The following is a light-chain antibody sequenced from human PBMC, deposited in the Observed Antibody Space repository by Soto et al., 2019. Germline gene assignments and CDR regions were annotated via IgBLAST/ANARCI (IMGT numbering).Light chain of an antibody. J-gene: IGKJ5*01. Sequence: EIVMTQSPATLSVSPGERATLSCRASQSVSGNLAWYQQKPCQSPRLLIYVASSRATGIPVRFSGSGSGTEFTLPISSLQSEDFAVYYCQQYNNWPFITFGQGTRLEIK. CDR2: VAS. CDR3: QQYNNWPFIT. V-gene: IGKV3-15*01. CDR1: QSVSGN.